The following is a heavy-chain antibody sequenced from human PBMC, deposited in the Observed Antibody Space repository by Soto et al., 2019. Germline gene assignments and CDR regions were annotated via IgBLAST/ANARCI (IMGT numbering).Heavy chain of an antibody. V-gene: IGHV3-7*01. J-gene: IGHJ6*01. Sequence: PGGSLRLSCAASGLTLSSYWMNRVRQAPGKGLEWVANIKQDGSEKYYVDSVKGRFFISRDNAQNSLYLQIYSLRAEHTAVYYWATDAYASGWYHQGRGVWGQGSMGTVSS. CDR3: ATDAYASGWYHQGRGV. CDR2: IKQDGSEK. D-gene: IGHD6-19*01. CDR1: GLTLSSYW.